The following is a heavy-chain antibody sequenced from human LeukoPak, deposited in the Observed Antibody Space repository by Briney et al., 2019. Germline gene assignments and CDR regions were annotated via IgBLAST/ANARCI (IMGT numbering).Heavy chain of an antibody. Sequence: GGSLRLSCAASGFTFSSYAMSWVRQAPGKGLEWVSAISGSGGSTYYADSVKGRFTISRDNSKNTLYLQMNSLRAEDTAVYYCAKLISDYDFWSGYYNDAFDIWGQGTMVTASS. J-gene: IGHJ3*02. D-gene: IGHD3-3*01. V-gene: IGHV3-23*01. CDR3: AKLISDYDFWSGYYNDAFDI. CDR2: ISGSGGST. CDR1: GFTFSSYA.